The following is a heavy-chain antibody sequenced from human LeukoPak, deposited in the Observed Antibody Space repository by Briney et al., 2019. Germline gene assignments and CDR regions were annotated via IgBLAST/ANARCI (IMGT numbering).Heavy chain of an antibody. CDR3: ARSRAYYDPFDL. CDR2: LYYRGTT. Sequence: SETLTLTCTVSGGSISTTGDYWGWIRQTPGKGLEWIGSLYYRGTTYYNPSLKSRVTISVDTSKKNLSLSLTSVTAADTAVYFCARSRAYYDPFDLWGQGTLVAVSS. J-gene: IGHJ4*02. D-gene: IGHD4/OR15-4a*01. V-gene: IGHV4-39*02. CDR1: GGSISTTGDY.